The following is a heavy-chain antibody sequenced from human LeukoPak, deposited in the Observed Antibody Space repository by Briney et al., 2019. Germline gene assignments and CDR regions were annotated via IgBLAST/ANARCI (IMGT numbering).Heavy chain of an antibody. CDR3: AREPPYCSSTSCKTDAFDI. CDR1: GYTFTSYY. Sequence: ASVKVSCKASGYTFTSYYMHWVRQAPGQGLEWMGWISAYNGNTNYAQKPQGRVTMTTDTSTSTAYMELRSLRSDDTAVYYCAREPPYCSSTSCKTDAFDIWGQGTMVTVSS. D-gene: IGHD2-2*01. CDR2: ISAYNGNT. J-gene: IGHJ3*02. V-gene: IGHV1-18*04.